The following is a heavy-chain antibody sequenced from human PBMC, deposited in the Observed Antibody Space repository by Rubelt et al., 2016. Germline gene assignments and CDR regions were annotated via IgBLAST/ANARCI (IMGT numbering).Heavy chain of an antibody. Sequence: GFALNNYWMHWVRQAPGKGLVWVSEIKYDGSATNYADSVKGRFTISRDNAKNSLYLQMNSLRDEDTAIYYCAKEIVVGATPGGWGQGTLATVSS. CDR3: AKEIVVGATPGG. D-gene: IGHD1-26*01. CDR1: GFALNNYW. V-gene: IGHV3-74*01. J-gene: IGHJ4*02. CDR2: IKYDGSAT.